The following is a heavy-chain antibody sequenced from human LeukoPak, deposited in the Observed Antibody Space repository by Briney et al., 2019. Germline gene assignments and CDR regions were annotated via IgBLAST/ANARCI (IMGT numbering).Heavy chain of an antibody. J-gene: IGHJ3*02. CDR2: IYYSGST. CDR3: AGPNWKAFDI. V-gene: IGHV4-59*01. CDR1: GGSISTYY. Sequence: SETLSLTCTVSGGSISTYYWHWIRQPPGKGLEWIGYIYYSGSTNYNPSLKSRVTISVDTSKNQSSLKLSSVTAADTAVCYCAGPNWKAFDIWGQGTLVTVSS. D-gene: IGHD1-1*01.